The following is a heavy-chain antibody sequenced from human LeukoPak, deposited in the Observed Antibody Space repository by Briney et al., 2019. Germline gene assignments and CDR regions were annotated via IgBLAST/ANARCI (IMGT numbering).Heavy chain of an antibody. Sequence: GGSLRLSCASSGFTFTSYAVSWVRQAPGKGLEWVAFIRYDGSNKYYADSVKGRFTISRDNSKNTLYLQMNSLRAEDTAVYYCAKEGSDSSSSWFDPWGQGTLVTVSS. D-gene: IGHD6-6*01. CDR3: AKEGSDSSSSWFDP. CDR2: IRYDGSNK. J-gene: IGHJ5*02. CDR1: GFTFTSYA. V-gene: IGHV3-30*02.